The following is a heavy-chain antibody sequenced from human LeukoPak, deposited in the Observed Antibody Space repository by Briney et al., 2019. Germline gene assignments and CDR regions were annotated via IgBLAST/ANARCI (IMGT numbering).Heavy chain of an antibody. D-gene: IGHD5-18*01. Sequence: WETLSLTCAVYGGSFSGYYWSWIRQPPGKGLEWIGEINHSGSTNYNPSLKSRVTISVDTSKNQFSLKLSSVTAADTAVYYYASLDRGYSYDVTYYFDYWGQGTLVTVSS. CDR3: ASLDRGYSYDVTYYFDY. CDR2: INHSGST. J-gene: IGHJ4*02. V-gene: IGHV4-34*01. CDR1: GGSFSGYY.